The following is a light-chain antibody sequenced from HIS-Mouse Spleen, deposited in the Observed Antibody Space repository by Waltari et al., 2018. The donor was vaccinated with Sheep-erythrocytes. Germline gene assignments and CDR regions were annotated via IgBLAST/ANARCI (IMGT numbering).Light chain of an antibody. CDR3: CSYAGSSTWV. CDR1: SSDVGSYNL. Sequence: QSALTQPASVSGSPGQSITISCTGTSSDVGSYNLVSWYQQPPGKAPKLMIYEGSKRSSGVSNRFSGSKTANTASLTISGLQAEDEARYYCCSYAGSSTWVFGGGTKLTVL. CDR2: EGS. J-gene: IGLJ3*02. V-gene: IGLV2-23*01.